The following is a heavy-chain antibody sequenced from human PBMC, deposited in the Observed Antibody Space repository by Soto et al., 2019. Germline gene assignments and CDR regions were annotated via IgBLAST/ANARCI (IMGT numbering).Heavy chain of an antibody. Sequence: GGSLRLSCAASGFTFISYAMHWVRQAPGKGLEWVAVISYDGSKKYYVDSVKGRFTISRDNSKNTLYLQMNSLRAEDTAVYYCAREALRSDIVVVVAAPGSWFDPWGQGTLVTVSS. D-gene: IGHD2-15*01. CDR2: ISYDGSKK. CDR3: AREALRSDIVVVVAAPGSWFDP. V-gene: IGHV3-30-3*01. J-gene: IGHJ5*02. CDR1: GFTFISYA.